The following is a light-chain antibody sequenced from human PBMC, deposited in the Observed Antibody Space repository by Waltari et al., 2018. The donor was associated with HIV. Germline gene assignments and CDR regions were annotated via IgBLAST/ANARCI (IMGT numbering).Light chain of an antibody. CDR2: EVS. J-gene: IGLJ2*01. CDR3: CSYGGSSTYVV. CDR1: SSAVGSYDL. V-gene: IGLV2-23*02. Sequence: QSALTQPASVSGSPGQSITISCTGTSSAVGSYDLVSWYQQPPGKAPKLIIYEVSERPSGVSNRFSGSKSGNTASLTISGLQAEDETDYYCCSYGGSSTYVVFGGGTKVTVL.